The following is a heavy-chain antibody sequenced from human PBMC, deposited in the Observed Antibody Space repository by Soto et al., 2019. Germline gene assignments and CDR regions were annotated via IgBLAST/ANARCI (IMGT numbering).Heavy chain of an antibody. J-gene: IGHJ4*02. V-gene: IGHV2-5*01. CDR3: AHCTLHDYGDYDPGTSHVFDS. D-gene: IGHD4-17*01. Sequence: QITLKESGPSPVKPTQTLTVTCTFSGFSLSNSGVGVAWIRQPQGKALVWLALIYGNNDKRDSPSLKTRLTITKYNSKNRVVLTMTNMDPVDTATYYCAHCTLHDYGDYDPGTSHVFDSWGQGTLVTVSS. CDR2: IYGNNDK. CDR1: GFSLSNSGVG.